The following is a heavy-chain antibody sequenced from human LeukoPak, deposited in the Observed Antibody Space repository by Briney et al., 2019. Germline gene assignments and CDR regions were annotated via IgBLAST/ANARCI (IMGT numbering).Heavy chain of an antibody. V-gene: IGHV4-34*01. Sequence: SETLSLTCAVYGGSFSGYYWSWIRQPPGKGLEWIGEINHSGSTNYNPSLKSRVTISVDKSKNQFSLKLSSVTAADTAVYYCARVGGSNLDYWGQGTLVTVSS. J-gene: IGHJ4*02. CDR1: GGSFSGYY. D-gene: IGHD2-15*01. CDR3: ARVGGSNLDY. CDR2: INHSGST.